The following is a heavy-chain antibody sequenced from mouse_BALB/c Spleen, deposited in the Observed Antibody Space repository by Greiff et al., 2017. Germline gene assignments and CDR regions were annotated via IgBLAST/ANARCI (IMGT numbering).Heavy chain of an antibody. V-gene: IGHV1-7*01. CDR2: INPSTGYT. J-gene: IGHJ3*01. CDR3: ARESDYVFAY. D-gene: IGHD2-4*01. CDR1: GYTFTSYW. Sequence: QVQLQQSGAELAKPGASVKMSCKASGYTFTSYWMHWVKQRPGQGLEWIGYINPSTGYTEYNQKFKDKATLTADKSSSTAYMQLSSLTSEDSAVYYCARESDYVFAYWGQGTLVTVSA.